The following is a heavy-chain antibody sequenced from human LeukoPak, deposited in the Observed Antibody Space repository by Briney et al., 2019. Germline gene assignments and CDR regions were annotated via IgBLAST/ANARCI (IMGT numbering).Heavy chain of an antibody. Sequence: GGSLRLSCAASGFTFSDYYMSWIRQAPGKGLEWVSYISSSGSTIYYADSVKGRFTISRDNAKNSLYLQMNSLRAEDTAVYYCAKDRGGNFDSNPRRFYYYMDVWGKGTTVTVSS. CDR2: ISSSGSTI. CDR1: GFTFSDYY. J-gene: IGHJ6*03. V-gene: IGHV3-11*04. D-gene: IGHD3-9*01. CDR3: AKDRGGNFDSNPRRFYYYMDV.